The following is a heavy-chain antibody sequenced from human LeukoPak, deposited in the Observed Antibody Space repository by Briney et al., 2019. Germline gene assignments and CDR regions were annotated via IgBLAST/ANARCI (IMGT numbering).Heavy chain of an antibody. Sequence: GGSLRLSCAASGFTFSTYAMSWVRQAPGKGLEWVSTISDSGANTYYADSVRGRFTISRDNSKNTLYLQKNSLRAEDTAVYYCARFELDSGGYASNFDSWGQGTLVTVSS. CDR1: GFTFSTYA. CDR3: ARFELDSGGYASNFDS. V-gene: IGHV3-23*01. CDR2: ISDSGANT. D-gene: IGHD3-22*01. J-gene: IGHJ4*02.